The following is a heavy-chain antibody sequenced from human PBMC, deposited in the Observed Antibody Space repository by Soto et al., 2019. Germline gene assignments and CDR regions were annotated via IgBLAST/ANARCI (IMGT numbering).Heavy chain of an antibody. J-gene: IGHJ4*02. CDR2: ISYDGSNK. Sequence: PGGSLRLSCAASGFTFSSYGMHWVRQAPGKGLEWVAVISYDGSNKYYADSVKGRFTISRDNSKNTLYLQMNSLRAEDTAIYYCAKNQGSTVYYFDYWGQGTLVTVSS. CDR1: GFTFSSYG. V-gene: IGHV3-30*18. D-gene: IGHD4-17*01. CDR3: AKNQGSTVYYFDY.